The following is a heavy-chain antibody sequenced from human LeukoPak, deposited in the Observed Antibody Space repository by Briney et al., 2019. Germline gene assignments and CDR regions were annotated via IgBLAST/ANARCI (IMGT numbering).Heavy chain of an antibody. CDR3: ARVGRSRGSVPNSYYYMDV. Sequence: GASVKVSCKASRDTFDSYSISWLRQAPGQGLEWMGGTIPMFGSANYAQKFQGRVTITTDQTTTTAYMELSSLSSEDTAVYYCARVGRSRGSVPNSYYYMDVWGKGTTVTVSS. CDR1: RDTFDSYS. J-gene: IGHJ6*03. V-gene: IGHV1-69*05. D-gene: IGHD2-15*01. CDR2: TIPMFGSA.